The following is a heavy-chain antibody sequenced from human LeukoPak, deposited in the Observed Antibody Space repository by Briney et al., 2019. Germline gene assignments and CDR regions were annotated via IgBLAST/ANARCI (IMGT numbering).Heavy chain of an antibody. D-gene: IGHD6-13*01. V-gene: IGHV4-34*01. Sequence: SETLSLTCAVYGGSFSGYYWSWIRRPPGKGLEWIGEINHSGSTNYNPSLKSRVTISVDTSKNQFSLKLTSVTAADTAVYYCASHFSSRGGPFDYWGQGTLVTVSS. CDR3: ASHFSSRGGPFDY. CDR1: GGSFSGYY. J-gene: IGHJ4*02. CDR2: INHSGST.